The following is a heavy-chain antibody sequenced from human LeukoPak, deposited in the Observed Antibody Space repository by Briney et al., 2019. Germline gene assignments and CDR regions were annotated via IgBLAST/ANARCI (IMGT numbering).Heavy chain of an antibody. Sequence: SETLSLTCTVSGGSISSYYWSWIRQPPGKGLEWIGYIYYSGSTDYNPSLKSRVTISVDTSKNQFSLKLSSVTAADTAVYYCAREGVTKYYFDYWGQGTLVTASS. J-gene: IGHJ4*02. D-gene: IGHD4-11*01. CDR3: AREGVTKYYFDY. CDR2: IYYSGST. V-gene: IGHV4-59*01. CDR1: GGSISSYY.